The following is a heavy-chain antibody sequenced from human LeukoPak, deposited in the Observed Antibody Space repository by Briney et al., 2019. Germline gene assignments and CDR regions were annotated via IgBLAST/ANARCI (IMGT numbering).Heavy chain of an antibody. D-gene: IGHD1-26*01. CDR2: IWYDGSNK. Sequence: PGRSLRLSCAASGFTLSSYGMHWVRQAPGKGLEWVAVIWYDGSNKYYADSVKGRFTISRDNSKNTLYLQMNSLRAEDTAVYYCASGEAWLMGATEFDYWGQGTLVTVSS. CDR3: ASGEAWLMGATEFDY. V-gene: IGHV3-33*01. CDR1: GFTLSSYG. J-gene: IGHJ4*02.